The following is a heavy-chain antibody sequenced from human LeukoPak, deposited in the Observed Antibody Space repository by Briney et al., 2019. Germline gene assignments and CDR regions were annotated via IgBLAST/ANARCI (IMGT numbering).Heavy chain of an antibody. D-gene: IGHD4-11*01. CDR3: TRGLHATDY. J-gene: IGHJ4*02. Sequence: ASVKVSCKTSSHTFASYDINWVRQATGQGLEWMGWMNPNTGNTGYAQSFQGRVSITRNLSISTAYMELSRLTSEDTAVYYCTRGLHATDYWGQGTLVTVSS. CDR1: SHTFASYD. CDR2: MNPNTGNT. V-gene: IGHV1-8*03.